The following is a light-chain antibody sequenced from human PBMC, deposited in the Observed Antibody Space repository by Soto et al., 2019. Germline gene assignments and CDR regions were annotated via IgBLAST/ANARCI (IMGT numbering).Light chain of an antibody. CDR1: QSVSSSN. J-gene: IGKJ2*01. Sequence: EIVLTQSPVTLSLSPGERATLSCRASQSVSSSNLAWYQQKPGQAPRLLIYAASSRATGIPDRFSGSGSGADFTLTISRLEPEDFEVYYCQQYGTSPPYTFGQGTKVEIK. CDR3: QQYGTSPPYT. CDR2: AAS. V-gene: IGKV3-20*01.